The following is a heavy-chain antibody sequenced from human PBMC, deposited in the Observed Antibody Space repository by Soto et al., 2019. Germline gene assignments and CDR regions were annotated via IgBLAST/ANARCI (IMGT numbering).Heavy chain of an antibody. CDR3: TTAGTWYYYDASCVFLSDY. J-gene: IGHJ4*02. D-gene: IGHD3-22*01. Sequence: EVQLVESGGGLVEPGGSLRLSCAASGFTFANAWMNWVRQAPGKGLEWVGRVKSKANGETTDYAAPVKGRFTISRDDSKSTLYLQMNSLQTEDTAVYFCTTAGTWYYYDASCVFLSDYWGQGALVTVSS. CDR2: VKSKANGETT. V-gene: IGHV3-15*07. CDR1: GFTFANAW.